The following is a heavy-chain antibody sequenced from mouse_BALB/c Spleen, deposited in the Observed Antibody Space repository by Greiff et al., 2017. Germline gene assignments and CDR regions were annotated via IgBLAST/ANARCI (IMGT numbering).Heavy chain of an antibody. CDR1: GFSLTSYG. CDR2: IWRGGST. CDR3: AKNGGSIPYYAMDY. D-gene: IGHD1-1*01. J-gene: IGHJ4*01. Sequence: QVQLQQSGPSLVQPSQSLSITCTVSGFSLTSYGVHWVRQSPGKGLEWLGVIWRGGSTDYNAAFMSRLSITKDNSKSQVFLKMNSLQADDTAIYYCAKNGGSIPYYAMDYWGQGTSVTVSS. V-gene: IGHV2-5-1*01.